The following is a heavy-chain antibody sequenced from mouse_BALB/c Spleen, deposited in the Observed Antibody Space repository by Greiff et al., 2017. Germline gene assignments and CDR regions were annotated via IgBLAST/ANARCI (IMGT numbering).Heavy chain of an antibody. Sequence: EVKLQQSGADLVKPGASVKLSCTASGFNFKDTSMHWVNQRPEQGLEWMGRIDPANGNTKYDPKFQGKATITADTSSNTIYLQLSSLTSEDTAVYYCASYAGDSPAGFAYWGQGTLVTVSA. CDR3: ASYAGDSPAGFAY. D-gene: IGHD2-12*01. V-gene: IGHV14-3*02. CDR2: IDPANGNT. J-gene: IGHJ3*01. CDR1: GFNFKDTS.